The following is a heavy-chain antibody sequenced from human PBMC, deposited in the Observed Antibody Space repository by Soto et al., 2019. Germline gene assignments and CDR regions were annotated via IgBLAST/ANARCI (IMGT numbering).Heavy chain of an antibody. Sequence: PGGSLRHSCEASEFAFSGYSMXWVRQAPGKGLEWVSYISSSSSTIYYADSVKGRFTISRDNAKNSLYLQMNSLRAEDTAVYYCARENRRDYYDSSGSLDPWGQGTLVTVSS. V-gene: IGHV3-48*01. CDR2: ISSSSSTI. D-gene: IGHD3-22*01. CDR1: EFAFSGYS. CDR3: ARENRRDYYDSSGSLDP. J-gene: IGHJ5*02.